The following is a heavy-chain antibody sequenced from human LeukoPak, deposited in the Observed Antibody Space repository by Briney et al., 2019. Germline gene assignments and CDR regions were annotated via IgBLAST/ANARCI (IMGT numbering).Heavy chain of an antibody. D-gene: IGHD1/OR15-1a*01. CDR1: GGSVGSGTYY. J-gene: IGHJ4*02. V-gene: IGHV4-39*07. CDR2: VYCSGSA. CDR3: ARKPIINNAWYYFDY. Sequence: SETLSLTCTVSGGSVGSGTYYWSWIRQSPGKGLEWIGNVYCSGSAYYNPSLKSRVTMSVDTSKNQFSLKLSSVTAADTAVYYCARKPIINNAWYYFDYWGQGTLVTVSS.